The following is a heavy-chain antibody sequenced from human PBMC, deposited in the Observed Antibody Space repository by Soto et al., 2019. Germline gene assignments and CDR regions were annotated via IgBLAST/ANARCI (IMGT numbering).Heavy chain of an antibody. D-gene: IGHD2-2*01. Sequence: EVQLVQSGGGLVQPGGSLRLSCAASGFTFSNYSMNWFRQSPAMGLEWVSYITGSRSTIYYAAFVRGRFTISRDNARSSLYLQMNSLRDEDTAVYYCARAGHVPGALVDYWGQGNLVIVSS. CDR2: ITGSRSTI. V-gene: IGHV3-48*02. CDR1: GFTFSNYS. CDR3: ARAGHVPGALVDY. J-gene: IGHJ4*02.